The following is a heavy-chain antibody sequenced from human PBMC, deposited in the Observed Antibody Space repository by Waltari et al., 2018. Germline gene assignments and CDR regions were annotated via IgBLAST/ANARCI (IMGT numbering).Heavy chain of an antibody. Sequence: VQLLASVGGFVQPGGSLRLSGPASRFPKWNYPSTWVRQAPGKGLEWGSSISSTGGTIHYAASVKGRFTISRDDSKNTLYLQMHNLRAEDTAVYYCAKGAQYQLLYFYFDSWGQGTLVTVSS. J-gene: IGHJ4*02. CDR1: RFPKWNYP. CDR3: AKGAQYQLLYFYFDS. CDR2: ISSTGGTI. D-gene: IGHD2-2*02. V-gene: IGHV3-23*01.